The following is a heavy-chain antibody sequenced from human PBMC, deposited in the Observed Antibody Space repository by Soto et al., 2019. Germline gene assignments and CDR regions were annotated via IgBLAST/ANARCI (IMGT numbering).Heavy chain of an antibody. CDR2: INAGNGNT. D-gene: IGHD2-21*02. Sequence: ASVKVSCKASGGTFSSYTISWVRQAPGQRLEWMGRINAGNGNTKYSQKFQGRVTITRDTSASTAYMELSSLRSEDTAVYYCARSIVVVTALDYWGQGTLVTVSS. CDR3: ARSIVVVTALDY. V-gene: IGHV1-3*01. J-gene: IGHJ4*02. CDR1: GGTFSSYT.